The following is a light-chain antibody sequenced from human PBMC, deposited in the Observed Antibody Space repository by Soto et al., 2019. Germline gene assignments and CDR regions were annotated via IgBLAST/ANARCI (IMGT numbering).Light chain of an antibody. CDR2: GAS. V-gene: IGKV3-20*01. J-gene: IGKJ1*01. Sequence: EIVLTQSPGTLSLSPGEKATLSCRASQSVSSNYLAWYQQKPGQAPSLLIFGASSRATGIPDRFSGSGSGTDFTLTISRVEPEDFAVYYCQQYGTSRAFGQGTKVEIK. CDR3: QQYGTSRA. CDR1: QSVSSNY.